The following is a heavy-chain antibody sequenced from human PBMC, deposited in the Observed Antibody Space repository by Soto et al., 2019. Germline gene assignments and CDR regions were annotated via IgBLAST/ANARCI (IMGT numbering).Heavy chain of an antibody. J-gene: IGHJ4*02. CDR1: GGSISSSNW. CDR2: IYHSGST. V-gene: IGHV4-4*02. Sequence: SETLSLTSAVSGGSISSSNWWSWVRQPPGKGLEWIGEIYHSGSTNYNPSLKSRVTISVDKSKNQFSLKLSSVTAADTAVYYCASGRAYYGSGSYYYFDYWGQGTLVTVSS. D-gene: IGHD3-10*01. CDR3: ASGRAYYGSGSYYYFDY.